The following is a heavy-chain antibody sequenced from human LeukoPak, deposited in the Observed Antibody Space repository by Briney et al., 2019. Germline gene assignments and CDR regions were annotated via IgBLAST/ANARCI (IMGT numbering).Heavy chain of an antibody. D-gene: IGHD5-12*01. V-gene: IGHV4-39*01. CDR3: ATIRRYGGNPAYYFDD. Sequence: SETLSLTCSVSGDSITNTIYYWAWVRQPPGKGLEWIGTVYYTGATFYKPSLKSRVTVSADTSRNQFSLSLRSVTAADAAVCYCATIRRYGGNPAYYFDDWGQGTLVTVSS. J-gene: IGHJ4*02. CDR1: GDSITNTIYY. CDR2: VYYTGAT.